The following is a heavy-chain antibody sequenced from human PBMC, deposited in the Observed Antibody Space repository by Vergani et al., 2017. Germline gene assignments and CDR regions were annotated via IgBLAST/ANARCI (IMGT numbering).Heavy chain of an antibody. CDR1: GFTFSNAW. V-gene: IGHV3-15*01. CDR2: IKSKTDGGTP. J-gene: IGHJ3*02. D-gene: IGHD3-22*01. Sequence: EVQLVESGGGLVKPGGSLRLSCAASGFTFSNAWMSWVRQAPGKGLEWVGRIKSKTDGGTPDYAAPVKGRFTISRYDSKNPLYLQMNSLKTEDTAVYYCTTDRITMIVVAAVAFDIWGQGTMVTVSS. CDR3: TTDRITMIVVAAVAFDI.